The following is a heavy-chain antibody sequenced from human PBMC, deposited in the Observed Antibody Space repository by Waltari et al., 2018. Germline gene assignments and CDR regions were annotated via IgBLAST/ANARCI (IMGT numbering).Heavy chain of an antibody. V-gene: IGHV1-3*01. CDR2: INAGNGNT. D-gene: IGHD3-22*01. CDR3: ARGLYYYDGDGMDV. CDR1: GSTFPSYA. J-gene: IGHJ6*02. Sequence: QVQLVQSGAEVTKPGASVKVSCDASGSTFPSYAMHLLLQAPGQRLEWMGWINAGNGNTKYSKKFEGRVSITRETSASTAYMELSRRRSEETAVYYCARGLYYYDGDGMDVWGQGTTVTVSS.